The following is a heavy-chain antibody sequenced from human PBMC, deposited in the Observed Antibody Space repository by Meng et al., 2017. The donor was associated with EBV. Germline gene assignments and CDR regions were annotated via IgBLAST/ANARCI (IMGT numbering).Heavy chain of an antibody. J-gene: IGHJ4*02. D-gene: IGHD3-10*01. Sequence: ITFKESGPTLVKPTQTLLLTCTFSGISLTTSGVGVGWIRQPPGKALEWLAVIYWDDAKRYSPSLKNRLTITKDTSKNQVVLTMTNMDPVDTATYFCAHSKYYSDSGGYWDYFDDWGQGTLVTVSS. V-gene: IGHV2-5*02. CDR3: AHSKYYSDSGGYWDYFDD. CDR1: GISLTTSGVG. CDR2: IYWDDAK.